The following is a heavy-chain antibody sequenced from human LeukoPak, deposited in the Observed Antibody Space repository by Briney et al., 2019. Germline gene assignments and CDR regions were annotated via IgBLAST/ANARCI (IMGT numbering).Heavy chain of an antibody. D-gene: IGHD3-22*01. V-gene: IGHV1-69*13. CDR1: GGTFSSYA. Sequence: GASVKVSCKASGGTFSSYAISWVRQAPGQGLEWMGGIIPIFGTANYAQKFQGRVTITADESTSTAYMELSSLRSEDTAVYYCATNYYDSSARIAFDYWGQGTLVTVSS. CDR2: IIPIFGTA. CDR3: ATNYYDSSARIAFDY. J-gene: IGHJ4*02.